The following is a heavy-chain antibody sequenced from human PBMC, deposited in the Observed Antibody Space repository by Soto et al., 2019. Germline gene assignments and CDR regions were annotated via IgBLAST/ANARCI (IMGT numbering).Heavy chain of an antibody. V-gene: IGHV4-59*01. D-gene: IGHD6-19*01. Sequence: QVQLQESGPGLVKPSETLSLTCTVSGGSISSYYWSWIRQPPGKGLEWIAYIYYSGSTNYNPSLRSRVTISVDTAKNQFSLKLSSVTAADTAVYYCARSQGLRRSFDLWGRGTLVTVSS. CDR3: ARSQGLRRSFDL. J-gene: IGHJ2*01. CDR1: GGSISSYY. CDR2: IYYSGST.